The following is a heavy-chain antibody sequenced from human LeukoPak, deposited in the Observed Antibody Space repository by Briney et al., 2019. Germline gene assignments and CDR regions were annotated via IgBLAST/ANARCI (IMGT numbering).Heavy chain of an antibody. V-gene: IGHV3-11*04. J-gene: IGHJ4*02. D-gene: IGHD3-22*01. CDR2: ISSSGSTI. Sequence: TTGGSLRLSCAASGFTFSDYYMSWIRQAPGKGLEWVSYISSSGSTIYYADSVKGRFTISRDNAKNSLYLQMNSLRAEDTAVYYCARAHYDSSGYYIDYWGQGTLVTVSS. CDR3: ARAHYDSSGYYIDY. CDR1: GFTFSDYY.